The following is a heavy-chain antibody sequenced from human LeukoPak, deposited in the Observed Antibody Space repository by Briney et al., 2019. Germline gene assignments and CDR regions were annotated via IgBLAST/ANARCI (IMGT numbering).Heavy chain of an antibody. CDR3: ASWPSYSSSWRPPDY. Sequence: PGGSLRLSCAASGFTFSSYWMSWVRQAPGKGLEWVSSISSSSSYIYYADSVKGRFTISRDNAKNSLYLQMNSLRAEDTAVYYCASWPSYSSSWRPPDYWGQGTLVTVSS. D-gene: IGHD6-13*01. J-gene: IGHJ4*02. CDR2: ISSSSSYI. CDR1: GFTFSSYW. V-gene: IGHV3-21*01.